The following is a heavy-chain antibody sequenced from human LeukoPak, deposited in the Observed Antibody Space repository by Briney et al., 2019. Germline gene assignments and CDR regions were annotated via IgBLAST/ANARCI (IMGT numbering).Heavy chain of an antibody. CDR2: INSDGSSA. Sequence: TGGSLRLSCAASGFTISDYWIHWVRQAPGKGLVWVSHINSDGSSATYADSVKGRLTISRDNAKNTVYLQMNSLRAEDTAVYYCARGGVGCFDYWGQGALVTVSS. J-gene: IGHJ4*02. V-gene: IGHV3-74*01. D-gene: IGHD6-19*01. CDR3: ARGGVGCFDY. CDR1: GFTISDYW.